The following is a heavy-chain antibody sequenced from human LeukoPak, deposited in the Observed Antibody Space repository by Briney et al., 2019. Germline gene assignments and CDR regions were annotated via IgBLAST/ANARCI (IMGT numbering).Heavy chain of an antibody. D-gene: IGHD3-10*01. CDR3: ARRTVLLWFGGWVADAFDI. CDR2: INHSGST. Sequence: SETLSLTCAVYGGSFSGYYWSWIRQPPGKGLVWIGEINHSGSTNYNPSLKSRVTISVDTSKNQFCLKLSSVTAADTAVYYCARRTVLLWFGGWVADAFDIWGQGTMVTVSS. CDR1: GGSFSGYY. V-gene: IGHV4-34*01. J-gene: IGHJ3*02.